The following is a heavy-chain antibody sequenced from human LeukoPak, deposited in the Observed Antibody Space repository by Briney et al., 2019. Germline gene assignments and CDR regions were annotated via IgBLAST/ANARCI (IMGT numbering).Heavy chain of an antibody. CDR1: GFTFSSYG. D-gene: IGHD3-9*01. CDR2: IWYVGSNK. J-gene: IGHJ4*02. CDR3: AAQFNDILTGYYNRPFDY. V-gene: IGHV3-33*01. Sequence: GGSLRLSCAASGFTFSSYGMHWVRQAPGKGLEWVAVIWYVGSNKYYADSVKGRFTISRDNSKNTLYLQMNSLRAEDTAVYYCAAQFNDILTGYYNRPFDYWGQGTLVTVSS.